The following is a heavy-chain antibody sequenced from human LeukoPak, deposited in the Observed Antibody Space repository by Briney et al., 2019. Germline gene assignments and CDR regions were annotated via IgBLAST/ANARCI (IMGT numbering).Heavy chain of an antibody. Sequence: ASVKVSCKASGGTFISYTISWVRQAPGQGLEWMGRIIPILGIANYAQKFQGRVTITADKSTSTAHMELSSLRSEDTAVYYCAREERLGYCSGGYGMDVWGQGTTVTVSS. CDR2: IIPILGIA. D-gene: IGHD2-15*01. CDR1: GGTFISYT. V-gene: IGHV1-69*04. J-gene: IGHJ6*02. CDR3: AREERLGYCSGGYGMDV.